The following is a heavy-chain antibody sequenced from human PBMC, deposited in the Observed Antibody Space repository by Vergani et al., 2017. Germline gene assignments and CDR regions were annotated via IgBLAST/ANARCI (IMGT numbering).Heavy chain of an antibody. CDR2: INHSGST. CDR3: ARGPAHRYYEYIWESSYYFDY. Sequence: QVQLQQWGAGLLKPSETLSLTCAVYGGSFSGYYWSWIRQPPGKGLEWIGEINHSGSTNYNPSLKSRVTISVDTSKNQFSLKLSSVTAADTAVYYCARGPAHRYYEYIWESSYYFDYWGQGTLVTVSS. V-gene: IGHV4-34*01. J-gene: IGHJ4*02. CDR1: GGSFSGYY. D-gene: IGHD3-16*01.